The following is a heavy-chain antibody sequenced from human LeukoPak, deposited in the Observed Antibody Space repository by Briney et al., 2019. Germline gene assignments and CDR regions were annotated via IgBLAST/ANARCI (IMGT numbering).Heavy chain of an antibody. J-gene: IGHJ4*02. CDR2: IYYSGST. CDR1: GGSISSYY. CDR3: ARTSWDPYSSSSYPLRFDY. Sequence: PSETLSLTCTVSGGSISSYYWSWIRQPPGKGLEWIGYIYYSGSTNYNPSLKSRVTISVDTSKNQFSLKLSSVTAADTAVYYCARTSWDPYSSSSYPLRFDYWGQGTLVTVSS. V-gene: IGHV4-59*01. D-gene: IGHD6-13*01.